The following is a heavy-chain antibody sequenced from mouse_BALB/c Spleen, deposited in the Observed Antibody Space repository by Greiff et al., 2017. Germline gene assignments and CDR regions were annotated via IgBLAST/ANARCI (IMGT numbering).Heavy chain of an antibody. CDR3: ARSGGNSLFAN. J-gene: IGHJ3*01. V-gene: IGHV1-18*01. CDR1: GYSFTYYN. Sequence: VQLQQFGAELVKPGASVKISCKASGYSFTYYNLVWVKQSHGKSLEWIGDIIPNYDSTSYNQKFKGKATLTVDKSSSTAYMELRSLTSEDTAVYYGARSGGNSLFANWGQGTLVTVAA. D-gene: IGHD2-1*01. CDR2: IIPNYDST.